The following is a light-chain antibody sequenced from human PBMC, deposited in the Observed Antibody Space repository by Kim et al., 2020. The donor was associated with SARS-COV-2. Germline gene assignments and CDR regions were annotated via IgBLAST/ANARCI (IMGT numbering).Light chain of an antibody. V-gene: IGLV3-1*01. CDR3: QASATSTVV. CDR2: QDS. J-gene: IGLJ2*01. Sequence: ELTQPPSVSVSPGQTASITCSGDKLGDKYACWYQQKPGQSPVLVIYQDSKRPSGIPERFSGSNSGNTATLTIRGTQAMDEADYYCQASATSTVVFVG. CDR1: KLGDKY.